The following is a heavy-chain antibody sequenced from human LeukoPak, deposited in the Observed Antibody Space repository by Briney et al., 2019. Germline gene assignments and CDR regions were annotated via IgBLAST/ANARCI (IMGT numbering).Heavy chain of an antibody. CDR2: IVYTGDST. CDR3: EKSPTVDAAFDI. J-gene: IGHJ3*02. D-gene: IGHD4-23*01. Sequence: SGGSLRLSCAASGFTFSSYAMNWVRQSPGKGLEWVSGIVYTGDSTFYADSVKGRFTVSRDSSKNTLFLHMNSLRAEDTALYYCEKSPTVDAAFDIWGQGTMVTVSS. CDR1: GFTFSSYA. V-gene: IGHV3-23*01.